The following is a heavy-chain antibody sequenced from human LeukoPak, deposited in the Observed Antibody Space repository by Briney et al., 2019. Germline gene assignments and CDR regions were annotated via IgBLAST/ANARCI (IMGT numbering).Heavy chain of an antibody. J-gene: IGHJ4*02. CDR2: ISSSSSYI. CDR3: ARDSARGYGYSSSWNFDY. D-gene: IGHD6-13*01. CDR1: GFTFSSYS. Sequence: GGSLRLXCAASGFTFSSYSMNWVRQAPGKGLEWVSSISSSSSYIYYADSVKGRFTISRDNAKNSLYLQMNSLRAEDTAVYYCARDSARGYGYSSSWNFDYWGQGTLVTVSS. V-gene: IGHV3-21*01.